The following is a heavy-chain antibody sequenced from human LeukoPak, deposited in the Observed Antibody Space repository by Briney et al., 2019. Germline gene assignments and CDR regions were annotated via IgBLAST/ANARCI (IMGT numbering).Heavy chain of an antibody. D-gene: IGHD2-15*01. V-gene: IGHV1-2*02. CDR3: ARVRSGYCRGGSCYVFVI. CDR1: GYTFTDYY. J-gene: IGHJ4*01. Sequence: ASVKVTCKASGYTFTDYYLHWVRPAPGQGLEWMGWINPKSGGTNYAQKFQGRVTMTRDTSISTVYIELSSLSADDTAVYYCARVRSGYCRGGSCYVFVIWAHGTLVTVSS. CDR2: INPKSGGT.